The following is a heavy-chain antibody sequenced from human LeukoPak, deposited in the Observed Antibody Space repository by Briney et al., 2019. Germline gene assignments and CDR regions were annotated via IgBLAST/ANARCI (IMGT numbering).Heavy chain of an antibody. J-gene: IGHJ4*02. CDR3: ARDLTPGAPDYFDY. Sequence: GGSLRLSCAASGFTFGSYAMHWVRQAPGKGLEWVAVIAHDETNRFYADSVKGRVTISRDNSMNTLYLRMNSLRPEDTAVYFCARDLTPGAPDYFDYWGQGTLVTVSS. V-gene: IGHV3-30*04. D-gene: IGHD2-2*01. CDR2: IAHDETNR. CDR1: GFTFGSYA.